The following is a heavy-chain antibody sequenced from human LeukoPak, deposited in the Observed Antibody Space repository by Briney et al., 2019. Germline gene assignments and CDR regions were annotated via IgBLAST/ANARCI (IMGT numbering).Heavy chain of an antibody. J-gene: IGHJ3*02. D-gene: IGHD3-10*01. CDR2: ISSSSSYI. CDR3: AREQYGSDDALDI. V-gene: IGHV3-21*01. Sequence: PGGSLRLSCAASGFTFSSYSMNWVRQAPGKGLEWVSSISSSSSYIYYADSVKGRFTISRDNSKNTLDLQMSSLRAEDTAVYYCAREQYGSDDALDIWGQGTLVTVSS. CDR1: GFTFSSYS.